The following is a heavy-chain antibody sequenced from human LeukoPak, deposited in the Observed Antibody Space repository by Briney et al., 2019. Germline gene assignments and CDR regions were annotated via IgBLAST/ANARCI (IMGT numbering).Heavy chain of an antibody. Sequence: SETLSLTCTVSGGSISSGSYYWSWIRQPAGKGLEWIGRIYTSGSTNYNPSLKSRFTISVGTSKNQFSLKLSSVTAADTAVYYCARTGIVGAHACDIWGQGTMVTVSS. J-gene: IGHJ3*02. V-gene: IGHV4-61*02. CDR1: GGSISSGSYY. D-gene: IGHD1-26*01. CDR3: ARTGIVGAHACDI. CDR2: IYTSGST.